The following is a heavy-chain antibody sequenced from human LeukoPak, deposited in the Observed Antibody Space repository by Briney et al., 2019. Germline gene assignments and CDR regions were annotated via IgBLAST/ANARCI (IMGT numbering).Heavy chain of an antibody. CDR3: ARDPKADDFWGYYYYGMDV. CDR2: MNPNSGNT. CDR1: GYTFTSYD. J-gene: IGHJ6*02. Sequence: ASVKVSCKASGYTFTSYDINWVRQATGQGLEWMGWMNPNSGNTGYAQKFQGRVTITRDTSASTAYMELSSLRSEDTAVYYCARDPKADDFWGYYYYGMDVWGQGTTVTVSS. V-gene: IGHV1-8*01. D-gene: IGHD3-3*01.